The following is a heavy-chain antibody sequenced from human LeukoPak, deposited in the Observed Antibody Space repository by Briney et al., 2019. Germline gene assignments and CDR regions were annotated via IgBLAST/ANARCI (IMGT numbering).Heavy chain of an antibody. CDR2: IWYDGAQK. CDR3: ARDPSLRVTLDY. V-gene: IGHV3-33*01. CDR1: GFTFTHYG. D-gene: IGHD4-11*01. Sequence: PGGSLRLSCAASGFTFTHYGMHWVRQAPVKGLEWVAVIWYDGAQKYYADSVKGRFTISRDNTKNTLYLQMNSLRVEDTAVYYCARDPSLRVTLDYWGQGTLVTVSS. J-gene: IGHJ4*02.